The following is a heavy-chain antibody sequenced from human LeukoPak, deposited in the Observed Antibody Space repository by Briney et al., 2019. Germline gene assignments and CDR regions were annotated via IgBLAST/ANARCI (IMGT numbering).Heavy chain of an antibody. CDR3: AKDACGGNCYYSMDV. Sequence: PGGSLRLSCAASGITFSSHGMHWVRQAPDKGLEWVAFIRHEGSDKFYADSVKGRFSVSRDNSKNTLYLRMDSLRAEDTAVYYCAKDACGGNCYYSMDVWGKGTTVTVSS. CDR2: IRHEGSDK. CDR1: GITFSSHG. J-gene: IGHJ6*03. V-gene: IGHV3-30*02.